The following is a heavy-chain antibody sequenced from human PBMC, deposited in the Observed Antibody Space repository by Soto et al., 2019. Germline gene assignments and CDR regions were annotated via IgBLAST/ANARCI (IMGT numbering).Heavy chain of an antibody. CDR2: IRSKAYGGTT. CDR1: GFTFGDYA. D-gene: IGHD3-10*01. CDR3: TRELWFGELLSSDDAFDI. J-gene: IGHJ3*02. V-gene: IGHV3-49*03. Sequence: GGSLRLSCTASGFTFGDYAMSWFRQAPGKGLEWVGFIRSKAYGGTTEYAASVKGRFTISRDDSKSIAYLQMNSLKTEDTAVYYCTRELWFGELLSSDDAFDIWGQGTMVTVSS.